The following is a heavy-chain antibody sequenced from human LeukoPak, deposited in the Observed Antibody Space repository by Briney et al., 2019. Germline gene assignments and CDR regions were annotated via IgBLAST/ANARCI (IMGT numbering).Heavy chain of an antibody. D-gene: IGHD4-11*01. J-gene: IGHJ4*02. CDR3: ARLMGTVTTYDY. CDR1: GFTFSNHW. Sequence: GGSLRLYCAAYGFTFSNHWMSWVRQAPGRGLEWVASITPDGSGDYYMDSVKGRFTISRDNAENSLYLQMNSLGADDTAVYYCARLMGTVTTYDYWGQGTLVTVSS. CDR2: ITPDGSGD. V-gene: IGHV3-7*01.